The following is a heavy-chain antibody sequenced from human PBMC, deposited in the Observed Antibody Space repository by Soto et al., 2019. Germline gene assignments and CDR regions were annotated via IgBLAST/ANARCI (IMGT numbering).Heavy chain of an antibody. J-gene: IGHJ4*02. D-gene: IGHD6-6*01. CDR1: GFTFSSYA. CDR2: ISGSGGST. CDR3: AKDEKARYSSSPGPAFDH. V-gene: IGHV3-23*01. Sequence: PGESLRLSCAASGFTFSSYAMSWVRQAPGKGLEWVSAISGSGGSTYYADSVKGRITISSDNSKNTLYLQMNSLRAEDTAVYYCAKDEKARYSSSPGPAFDHWGQGTLVTVSS.